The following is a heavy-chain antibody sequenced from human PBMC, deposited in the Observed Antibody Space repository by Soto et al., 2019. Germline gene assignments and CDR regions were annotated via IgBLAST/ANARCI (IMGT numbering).Heavy chain of an antibody. CDR1: GGTFSNYA. V-gene: IGHV1-69*15. Sequence: QVQLVQSGAEVKKPGSSVKVCCKASGGTFSNYAIHWVRQAPGQGLEWMGSIIPMFNTTGYAQKFQGRLTIPADGSTSTACMELSTLTSEDTAVYYCATVAQWLVRYFNYWGQGTLVTVSS. CDR3: ATVAQWLVRYFNY. D-gene: IGHD6-19*01. J-gene: IGHJ4*02. CDR2: IIPMFNTT.